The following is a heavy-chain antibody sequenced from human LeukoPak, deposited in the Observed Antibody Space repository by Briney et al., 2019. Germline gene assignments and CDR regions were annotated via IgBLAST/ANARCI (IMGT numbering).Heavy chain of an antibody. V-gene: IGHV3-30*02. CDR2: IRYDGSNK. CDR1: GFTFSSYG. Sequence: GGSLRLSCAASGFTFSSYGMQWVRQAPGKGLEWVAFIRYDGSNKYYADSVKGRFTISRDNSKNTLYLQMNSLRAEDTAVYYCAKDSYSSSWSAIWGQGTMVTVSS. J-gene: IGHJ3*02. CDR3: AKDSYSSSWSAI. D-gene: IGHD6-13*01.